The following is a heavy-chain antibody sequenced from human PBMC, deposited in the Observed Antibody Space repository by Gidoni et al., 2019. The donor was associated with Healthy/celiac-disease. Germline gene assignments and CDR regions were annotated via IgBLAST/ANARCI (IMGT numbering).Heavy chain of an antibody. CDR1: GFPFSSYS. CDR3: ARVRSAADGGWYFDY. Sequence: EVQLVESGGGLVKPGGSLRLSCAASGFPFSSYSMNWVRKAPGKGLEWVSSISSSSSDIYYADSVKGRFTISRDNAKNSLYLQMNSLRAEDTAVYYCARVRSAADGGWYFDYWGQGTLVTVSS. D-gene: IGHD6-13*01. CDR2: ISSSSSDI. V-gene: IGHV3-21*01. J-gene: IGHJ4*02.